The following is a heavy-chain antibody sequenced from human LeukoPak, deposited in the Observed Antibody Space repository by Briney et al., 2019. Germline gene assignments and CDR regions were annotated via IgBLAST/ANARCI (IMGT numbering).Heavy chain of an antibody. J-gene: IGHJ4*02. Sequence: GGSLRLSCAASGFTFSSYSMNWVRQAPGKGLEWVSYISSSSSTTYYADSVKGRFTISRDNSKNTLYLQMNSLRAEDTAVYYCAKATPYDWGQGTLVTVSS. D-gene: IGHD2-15*01. V-gene: IGHV3-48*01. CDR3: AKATPYD. CDR1: GFTFSSYS. CDR2: ISSSSSTT.